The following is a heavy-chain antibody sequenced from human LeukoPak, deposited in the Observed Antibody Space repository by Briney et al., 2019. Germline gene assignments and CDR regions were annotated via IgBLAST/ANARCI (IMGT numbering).Heavy chain of an antibody. V-gene: IGHV3-11*04. CDR2: ISSSGSTI. CDR3: ARDGSELYCTNGVCYHDAFDI. Sequence: PGGSLRLSCAASGFTFSDYYMSWIRQAPGKGLEWVSYISSSGSTIYYADSVKGRFTISRDNAKNSLYLQMNSLRAEDTAVYYCARDGSELYCTNGVCYHDAFDIWGQGTMVTVSS. CDR1: GFTFSDYY. J-gene: IGHJ3*02. D-gene: IGHD2-8*01.